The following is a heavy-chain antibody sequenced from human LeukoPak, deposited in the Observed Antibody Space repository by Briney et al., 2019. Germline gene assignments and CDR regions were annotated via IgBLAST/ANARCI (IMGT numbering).Heavy chain of an antibody. V-gene: IGHV4-59*01. CDR3: ARLGYCSGGSCYSLPPIDP. J-gene: IGHJ5*02. D-gene: IGHD2-15*01. CDR2: IYYSGST. CDR1: GGSISSYY. Sequence: SETLSLTCTVSGGSISSYYWSWIRQPPGKGLEWIAYIYYSGSTNYNPSLKSRVTISVDTSKKQFSLKLSSVTAADTAVYYCARLGYCSGGSCYSLPPIDPWGQGTLVTVSS.